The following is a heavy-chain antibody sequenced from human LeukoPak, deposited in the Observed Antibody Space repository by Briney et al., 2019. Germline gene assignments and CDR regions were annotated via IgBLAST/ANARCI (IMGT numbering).Heavy chain of an antibody. V-gene: IGHV3-23*01. D-gene: IGHD4-23*01. J-gene: IGHJ6*02. Sequence: PGGSLRLSCATSGFTFSSYAMSWVRQAPGKGLEWVSGIIASGGSTYYADSVKGRFTISRDNSENTLYLQMNSLRAEDTAVYYCAKDYYGGDSHYYGMDVWGQGTTVTVSS. CDR1: GFTFSSYA. CDR3: AKDYYGGDSHYYGMDV. CDR2: IIASGGST.